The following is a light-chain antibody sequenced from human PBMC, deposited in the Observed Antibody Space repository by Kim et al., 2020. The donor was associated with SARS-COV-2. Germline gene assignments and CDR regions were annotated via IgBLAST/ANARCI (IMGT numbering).Light chain of an antibody. CDR2: EVN. J-gene: IGLJ1*01. CDR1: SIDVGSYNY. Sequence: GHSVTISCTGTSIDVGSYNYVSWYQQHLGKAPKLMIYEVNKRPSGVPDRFSGSKSGNTASLTVSGLQAEDEADYYCCSYAGSNNYIFGTGTKVTVL. CDR3: CSYAGSNNYI. V-gene: IGLV2-8*01.